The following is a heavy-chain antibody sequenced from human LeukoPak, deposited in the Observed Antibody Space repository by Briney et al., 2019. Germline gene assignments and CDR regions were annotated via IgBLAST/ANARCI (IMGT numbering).Heavy chain of an antibody. CDR3: ARAVDSSSGYYYYYMDV. V-gene: IGHV3-7*01. CDR1: GFTFSRYW. D-gene: IGHD6-13*01. CDR2: IKQDGSEK. J-gene: IGHJ6*03. Sequence: GGSLTLSCAASGFTFSRYWMSWVRQAPGKGLEWVANIKQDGSEKYYVDSVKGRFTISRDNAKNSLYLQLNSLRAEDTAVYYCARAVDSSSGYYYYYMDVWGKGTTVTVSS.